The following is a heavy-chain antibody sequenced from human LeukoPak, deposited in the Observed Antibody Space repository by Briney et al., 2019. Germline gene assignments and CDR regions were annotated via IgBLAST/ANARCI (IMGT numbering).Heavy chain of an antibody. D-gene: IGHD3-10*01. V-gene: IGHV3-30*18. Sequence: GRSLRLSCAASGFTFSSYGMHWVRQAPGKGLEWVAVISYDGSNKYYADSVKGRFTISRDNSKNTLYLQMNSLRAEDTAVYYCAKSGNSGSLGYWGQGTLVTVSS. CDR3: AKSGNSGSLGY. CDR2: ISYDGSNK. CDR1: GFTFSSYG. J-gene: IGHJ4*02.